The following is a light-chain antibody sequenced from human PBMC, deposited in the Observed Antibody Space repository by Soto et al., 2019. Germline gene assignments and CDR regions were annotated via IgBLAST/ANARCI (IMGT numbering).Light chain of an antibody. Sequence: QSVLTQPPSASGTPGQRVTISCSGGSSNIGSNGVNWYQQLPGSAPKVLIHSNNERPSGVPDRFSGSKSGTSASLAISGLQSEDEADYYCAVRDDSLNGPQVVFGGGTKVTVL. CDR2: SNN. V-gene: IGLV1-44*01. CDR3: AVRDDSLNGPQVV. J-gene: IGLJ3*02. CDR1: SSNIGSNG.